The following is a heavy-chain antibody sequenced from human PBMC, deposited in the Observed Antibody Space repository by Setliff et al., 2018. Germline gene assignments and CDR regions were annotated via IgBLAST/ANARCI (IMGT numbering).Heavy chain of an antibody. CDR3: VRDTTSGWYVN. D-gene: IGHD6-13*01. J-gene: IGHJ4*02. CDR2: ISSSSSYI. V-gene: IGHV3-21*01. CDR1: GFTFSSYS. Sequence: GGSLRLSCAASGFTFSSYSMNWVRQAPGKGLEWVSSISSSSSYIYYADSVKGRFTISRDNAKNTLYPQMNSLRAEDTAVYYCVRDTTSGWYVNWGQGTLVTVSS.